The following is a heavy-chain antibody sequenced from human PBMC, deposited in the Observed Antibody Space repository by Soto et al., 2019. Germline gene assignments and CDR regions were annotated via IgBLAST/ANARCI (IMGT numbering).Heavy chain of an antibody. Sequence: GESLKISCNGSGYSFTSFWISWVRQMPGKGLEWMGRIDPSDSYTSYSPSFQGHVTISADRSISTAYLQWSSLKASDTAMYYCARLERYTGYELHFDYWGQGTLVTVSS. CDR3: ARLERYTGYELHFDY. CDR1: GYSFTSFW. J-gene: IGHJ4*02. D-gene: IGHD5-12*01. CDR2: IDPSDSYT. V-gene: IGHV5-10-1*01.